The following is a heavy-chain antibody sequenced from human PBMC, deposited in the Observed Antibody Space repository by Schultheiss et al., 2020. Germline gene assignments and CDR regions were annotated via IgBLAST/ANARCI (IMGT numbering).Heavy chain of an antibody. V-gene: IGHV3-53*01. CDR2: IYSGGST. CDR1: GFTFSNAW. Sequence: GGSLRLSCAASGFTFSNAWMNWVRQAPGKGLEWVSVIYSGGSTYYADSVKSGYTISRDNSKNTLYLQINSLRGEDTAVNYWASIYKFNWYVDLWGRGTLVNVSS. CDR3: ASIYKFNWYVDL. D-gene: IGHD1-14*01. J-gene: IGHJ2*01.